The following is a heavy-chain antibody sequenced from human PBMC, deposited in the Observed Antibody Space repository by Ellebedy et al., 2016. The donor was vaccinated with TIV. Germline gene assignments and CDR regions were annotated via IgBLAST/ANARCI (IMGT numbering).Heavy chain of an antibody. J-gene: IGHJ4*02. Sequence: GESLKISCVASGFTFSSYWMGWVRPAPGKGLEWVANIKEDGSDKYYVDSVKGRFTISRDNAKNSLYLQMNSLRVEDTAVYYCARDQWRIFDYWGQGALVTVSS. CDR3: ARDQWRIFDY. CDR1: GFTFSSYW. D-gene: IGHD6-19*01. V-gene: IGHV3-7*04. CDR2: IKEDGSDK.